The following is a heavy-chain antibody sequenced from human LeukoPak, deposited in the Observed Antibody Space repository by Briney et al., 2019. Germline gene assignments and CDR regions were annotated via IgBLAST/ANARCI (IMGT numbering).Heavy chain of an antibody. D-gene: IGHD1-26*01. J-gene: IGHJ6*02. CDR1: GFIVSSNY. V-gene: IGHV3-53*01. CDR3: ARDLRWELPSLYYYYGMDV. Sequence: PGGSLRLSCAAPGFIVSSNYMSWVRQAPGKGLEWVSVIYSGGSTYYADSVKGRFTISRDNSKNTLYLQMNSLRAEDTAVYYCARDLRWELPSLYYYYGMDVWGQGTTVTVSS. CDR2: IYSGGST.